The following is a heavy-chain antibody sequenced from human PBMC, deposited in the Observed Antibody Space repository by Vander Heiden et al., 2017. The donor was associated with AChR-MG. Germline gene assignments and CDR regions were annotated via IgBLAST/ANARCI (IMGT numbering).Heavy chain of an antibody. CDR1: GFTFSIYW. Sequence: EVQLVESGGGLVQPGGSLRLSGAAPGFTFSIYWMNWVRQAPGKGLVWVSRINRDGSSTSYADSVKGRFTISRDNAKNTLYLQMNSLRAEDTAVYYCARVGSSSLPFDLWGRGTLVTVSS. J-gene: IGHJ2*01. D-gene: IGHD6-13*01. CDR2: INRDGSST. V-gene: IGHV3-74*01. CDR3: ARVGSSSLPFDL.